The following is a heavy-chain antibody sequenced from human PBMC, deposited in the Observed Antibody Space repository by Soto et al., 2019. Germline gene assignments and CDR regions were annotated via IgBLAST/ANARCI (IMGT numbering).Heavy chain of an antibody. CDR2: IRRDETNT. CDR3: VGRDGYDFWGLMDV. D-gene: IGHD3-3*01. J-gene: IGHJ6*04. Sequence: EVQLVESGGGLVQPGGSLRLSCATSGFTFSNYWVHWVRQAPGKGLVWVSRIRRDETNTNYADSVKGRFTVSRDNANNTVYLQMNSLRAEDTAVYYCVGRDGYDFWGLMDVWAKGPRSPSPQ. V-gene: IGHV3-74*01. CDR1: GFTFSNYW.